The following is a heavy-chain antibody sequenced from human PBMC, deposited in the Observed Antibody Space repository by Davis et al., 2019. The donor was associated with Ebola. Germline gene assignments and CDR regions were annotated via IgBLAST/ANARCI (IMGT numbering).Heavy chain of an antibody. D-gene: IGHD2-15*01. J-gene: IGHJ5*02. Sequence: GESLKISCAASGFTFDDYAMHWVRQAPGKGLEWVSSISSSSSYIYYADSVKGRFTISRDNAKNSLYLQMNSLRAEDTAVYYCARGIVVVVAATRGSWFDPWGQGTLVTVSS. V-gene: IGHV3-21*01. CDR3: ARGIVVVVAATRGSWFDP. CDR2: ISSSSSYI. CDR1: GFTFDDYA.